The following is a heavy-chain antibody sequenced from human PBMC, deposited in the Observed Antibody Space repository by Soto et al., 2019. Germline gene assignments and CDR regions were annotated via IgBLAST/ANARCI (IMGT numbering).Heavy chain of an antibody. D-gene: IGHD4-17*01. V-gene: IGHV1-18*01. CDR2: ISAYSGDT. CDR3: ARPSGSYGDYAWSLKY. J-gene: IGHJ4*02. Sequence: QVQLVQSGAEVKKPGASVKVSCKASGYTFTGYSVGWVRQAPGQGLEGMGWISAYSGDTYYTQRFQDRLTMTTDASTSTAYMELRSLRSDDTAVYYCARPSGSYGDYAWSLKYWGQGTLVTVSS. CDR1: GYTFTGYS.